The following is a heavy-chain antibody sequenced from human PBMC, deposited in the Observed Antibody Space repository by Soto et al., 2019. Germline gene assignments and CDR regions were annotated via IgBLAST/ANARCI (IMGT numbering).Heavy chain of an antibody. D-gene: IGHD2-15*01. Sequence: SQTLSLTCAISGDSVSSNSAASNWIRQSPSRGLEWLGRTYYRSKWYNDYAVSVKSRITINPDTSKNQFSLQLNSVTPEDTAVYYCAREKHRYCSGGSCYSHFDYWGQGTLVTVSS. V-gene: IGHV6-1*01. J-gene: IGHJ4*02. CDR2: TYYRSKWYN. CDR3: AREKHRYCSGGSCYSHFDY. CDR1: GDSVSSNSAA.